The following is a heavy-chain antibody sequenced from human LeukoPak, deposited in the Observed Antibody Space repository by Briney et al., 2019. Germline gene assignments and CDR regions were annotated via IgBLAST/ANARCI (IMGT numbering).Heavy chain of an antibody. CDR1: GASISSFY. V-gene: IGHV4-4*07. D-gene: IGHD2-2*01. CDR3: ARLYRSSTSCLFDY. CDR2: IHTSGST. Sequence: PSETLSLTCTVSGASISSFYWSWIRQPAGKGLEWIGRIHTSGSTSYNPSLKSRVTMSDDTSNNQFSLKLSSVTAADTAVYFCARLYRSSTSCLFDYWGQGTLVTVSS. J-gene: IGHJ4*02.